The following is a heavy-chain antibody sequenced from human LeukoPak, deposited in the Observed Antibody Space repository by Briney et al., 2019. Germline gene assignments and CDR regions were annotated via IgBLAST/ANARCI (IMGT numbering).Heavy chain of an antibody. CDR1: GFTFSSYS. CDR2: ISSSGSTM. D-gene: IGHD3-16*01. J-gene: IGHJ6*02. Sequence: PGGSLRLSCAGSGFTFSSYSMNWVRQAPGRGLEWVSYISSSGSTMYYADSVKGRFTVSRDRAENSLYLQLSSLRAEDTAVYFCARGGGLDVWGQGATVTVSS. CDR3: ARGGGLDV. V-gene: IGHV3-48*01.